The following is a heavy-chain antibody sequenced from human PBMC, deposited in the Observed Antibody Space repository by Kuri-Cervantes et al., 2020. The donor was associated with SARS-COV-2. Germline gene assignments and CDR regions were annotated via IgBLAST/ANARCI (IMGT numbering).Heavy chain of an antibody. V-gene: IGHV1-46*01. CDR1: GYTFTSYY. CDR2: INPSGGST. J-gene: IGHJ3*02. D-gene: IGHD3-22*01. Sequence: ASVKVSCKASGYTFTSYYMHWVRQAPGQGLEWMGIINPSGGSTSYAQKFQGRVTMTRDTSTSTVYMELSSLRSEDPAVYYCAREVKSMIVVARGDAFDIWGQGTMVTVSS. CDR3: AREVKSMIVVARGDAFDI.